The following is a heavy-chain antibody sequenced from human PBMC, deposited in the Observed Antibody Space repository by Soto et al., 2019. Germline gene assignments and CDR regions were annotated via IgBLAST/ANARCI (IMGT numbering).Heavy chain of an antibody. J-gene: IGHJ5*02. CDR2: ISYGGINK. Sequence: QVQLVQSGGGVVQPGRSLRLSCATSGFTFSRFAMHWVRQAPGKGLEWVASISYGGINKNYADSVKGRFTISRDKSNNTLYVQMTSLRPEDTAVYFCARVSSGWYDHWGQGTLVTVSS. CDR1: GFTFSRFA. CDR3: ARVSSGWYDH. D-gene: IGHD3-22*01. V-gene: IGHV3-30-3*01.